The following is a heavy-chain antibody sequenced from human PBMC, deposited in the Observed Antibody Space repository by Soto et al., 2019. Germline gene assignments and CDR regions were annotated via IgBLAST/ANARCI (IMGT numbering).Heavy chain of an antibody. J-gene: IGHJ5*02. CDR1: GGSFSGYY. D-gene: IGHD3-10*01. CDR3: ARGRVNYYGSGSYFPNWFDP. V-gene: IGHV4-34*01. CDR2: INHSGST. Sequence: QVQLQQWGAGLLKPSETLSLTCAVYGGSFSGYYWSWIRQPPGKGLEWIGEINHSGSTNYNPSLXXRVPLAVDTAXXQXSXXLSAVTAADTAVYYGARGRVNYYGSGSYFPNWFDPWGQGTLVTVSS.